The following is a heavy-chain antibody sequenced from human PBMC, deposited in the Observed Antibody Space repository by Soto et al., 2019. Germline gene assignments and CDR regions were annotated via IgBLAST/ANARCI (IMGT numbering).Heavy chain of an antibody. D-gene: IGHD2-8*01. CDR3: ARRSPDIVLMVHLDY. CDR2: INHSGST. V-gene: IGHV4-34*01. CDR1: GGSFSGYY. Sequence: SETLSLTCAVYGGSFSGYYWSWIRQPPGKGLEWIGEINHSGSTNYNPSLKSRVTISVDTSKNQFSLKLSSVTAADTAVYYCARRSPDIVLMVHLDYWGQGTLVTVAS. J-gene: IGHJ4*02.